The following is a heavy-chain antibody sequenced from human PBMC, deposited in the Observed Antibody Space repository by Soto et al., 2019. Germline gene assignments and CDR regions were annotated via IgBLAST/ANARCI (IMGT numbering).Heavy chain of an antibody. D-gene: IGHD5-18*01. CDR2: IYYSGST. J-gene: IGHJ4*02. V-gene: IGHV4-39*01. CDR3: ARRFDTAMVACDY. Sequence: QLQLQESGPGLVKPSETLSLTCTVSGGSISSSSYYWGWIRQPPGKGLEWIGSIYYSGSTYYNPSLQSRVTISVDTSTNQCSLQLSSVTAADTAVYYCARRFDTAMVACDYWGQGTLVTVSS. CDR1: GGSISSSSYY.